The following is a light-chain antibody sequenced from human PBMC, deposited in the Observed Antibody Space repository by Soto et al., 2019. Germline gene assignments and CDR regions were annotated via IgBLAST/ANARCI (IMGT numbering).Light chain of an antibody. J-gene: IGKJ2*01. CDR3: QQYGISPRT. V-gene: IGKV3-20*01. CDR2: GAS. CDR1: QSVSNNY. Sequence: EIVLTQSPGTLSLSPGERATLSCRASQSVSNNYLAWYQQKPGQAPRLLIYGASSRATGIPDRFSGSGSGTDFTLTISRLEPEDFAVYHCQQYGISPRTFGQGTKLEIK.